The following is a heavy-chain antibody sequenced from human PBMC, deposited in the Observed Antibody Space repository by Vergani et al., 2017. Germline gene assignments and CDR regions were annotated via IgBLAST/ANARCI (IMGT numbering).Heavy chain of an antibody. V-gene: IGHV3-30*02. Sequence: QVQLLQSGGGVVQPGVSLRLSCTLSGFTLNTYGIHWVRQAPGKGLEWVSFIRYDGSSEYYGDSVKGRFTISRDKSQNTVNLQMNSLRTEDTAVYFCANSVIAGNVGVAYFGMDVWGRGTTVTVSS. CDR1: GFTLNTYG. CDR2: IRYDGSSE. CDR3: ANSVIAGNVGVAYFGMDV. J-gene: IGHJ6*02. D-gene: IGHD2/OR15-2a*01.